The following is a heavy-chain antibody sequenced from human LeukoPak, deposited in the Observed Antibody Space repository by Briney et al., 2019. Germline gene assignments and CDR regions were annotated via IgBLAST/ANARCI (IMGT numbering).Heavy chain of an antibody. CDR2: IWYDGSNK. D-gene: IGHD5-18*01. V-gene: IGHV3-33*03. CDR3: AKGWWPRIQHYYMDV. J-gene: IGHJ6*03. CDR1: RFTFSDYG. Sequence: GGSLRLSCAASRFTFSDYGMHWVRQAPGKGLEWVAVIWYDGSNKYYADSVRGRFTISRDNSKNMLYLQMNGLRAEDTAVYYCAKGWWPRIQHYYMDVWGRGTTVTVSS.